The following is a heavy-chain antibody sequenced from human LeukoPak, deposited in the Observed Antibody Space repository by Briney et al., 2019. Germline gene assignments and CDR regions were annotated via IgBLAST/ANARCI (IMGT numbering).Heavy chain of an antibody. CDR3: ARDFYYDSSGLPSAFDI. CDR1: GYTFTSYA. Sequence: ASVEVSCKASGYTFTSYAMHWVRQAPGQRLEWMGWINAGNGNTKYSQEFQGRVTITRDTSASTAYMELSSLRSEDMAVYYCARDFYYDSSGLPSAFDIWGQGTMVTVSS. V-gene: IGHV1-3*03. CDR2: INAGNGNT. J-gene: IGHJ3*02. D-gene: IGHD3-22*01.